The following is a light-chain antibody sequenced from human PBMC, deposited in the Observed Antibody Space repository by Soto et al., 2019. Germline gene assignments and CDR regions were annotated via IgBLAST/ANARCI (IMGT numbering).Light chain of an antibody. J-gene: IGLJ2*01. V-gene: IGLV2-11*01. CDR2: DVS. CDR3: CSYAGSYTYVV. CDR1: SSDVGGYNH. Sequence: QSVLTQPRSVSGSPGQSVTISCTGTSSDVGGYNHVSWYQQHPGKAPKLMIYDVSKRPSGVPDRFSGSKSGNTASLTISGLQAEDEADYYCCSYAGSYTYVVFGGGTKLTVL.